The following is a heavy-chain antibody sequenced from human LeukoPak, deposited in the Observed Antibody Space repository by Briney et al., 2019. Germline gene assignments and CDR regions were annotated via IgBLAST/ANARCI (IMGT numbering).Heavy chain of an antibody. V-gene: IGHV4-4*07. CDR1: GGSISSYY. J-gene: IGHJ4*02. Sequence: SETLSLTCTVSGGSISSYYWSWIRQPAEKGLEWIGRIYSSGSTNYNPSLTSRVTMSADTSKNQFSLRLGSLTAADTAVYFCARDYYYHNSGFFGYWGQGTLVTVSS. CDR3: ARDYYYHNSGFFGY. CDR2: IYSSGST. D-gene: IGHD3-22*01.